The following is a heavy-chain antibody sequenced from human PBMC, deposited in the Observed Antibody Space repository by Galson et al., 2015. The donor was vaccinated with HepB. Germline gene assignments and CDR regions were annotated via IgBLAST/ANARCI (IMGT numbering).Heavy chain of an antibody. CDR1: GFSFSTYA. Sequence: SLRLSCAASGFSFSTYAMTWVRQAPGKGLEWVSTISSSGASTYYADSVKDRFTISRDNSKNTLYLQMNSLRAEDTAVYYCAKGYSTGTTSGPDYWGQGTPVTVSS. D-gene: IGHD1-1*01. J-gene: IGHJ4*02. CDR3: AKGYSTGTTSGPDY. CDR2: ISSSGAST. V-gene: IGHV3-23*01.